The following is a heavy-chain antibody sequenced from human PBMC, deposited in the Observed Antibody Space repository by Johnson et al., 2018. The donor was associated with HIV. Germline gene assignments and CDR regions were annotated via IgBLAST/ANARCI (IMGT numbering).Heavy chain of an antibody. J-gene: IGHJ3*02. Sequence: VQLVESGGDLVQSGGSLRLSCAVSGISVSVNYMSWVRQAPGKGLEWVANINQYGNEKYFVDSVKGRFTISRDNSKNTLYLQMNSLRAEDTAVYYCARENSVDAFDIWGQGTMVTVSS. CDR2: INQYGNEK. V-gene: IGHV3-7*05. D-gene: IGHD2/OR15-2a*01. CDR3: ARENSVDAFDI. CDR1: GISVSVNY.